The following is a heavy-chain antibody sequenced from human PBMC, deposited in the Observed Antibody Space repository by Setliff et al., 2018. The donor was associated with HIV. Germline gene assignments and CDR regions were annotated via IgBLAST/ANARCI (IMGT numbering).Heavy chain of an antibody. D-gene: IGHD3-22*01. Sequence: SQTLSLTCAVYGGSFSGYYWSWIRQPPGKGLEWIGYIYYSGSTNYNPSLKSRVTISVDTSKNQFSLQLTSVTAADTAVYYCARREATYYYDTRYFDYWGQGTLVTVSS. V-gene: IGHV4-59*12. CDR2: IYYSGST. J-gene: IGHJ4*02. CDR1: GGSFSGYY. CDR3: ARREATYYYDTRYFDY.